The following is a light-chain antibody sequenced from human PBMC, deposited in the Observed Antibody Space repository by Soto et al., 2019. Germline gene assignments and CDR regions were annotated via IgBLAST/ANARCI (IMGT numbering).Light chain of an antibody. J-gene: IGKJ4*01. CDR3: QQANSFPPT. Sequence: DIQMTQSPSSVSASVGDRVIITCRASQDLSRWLAWYQQKAGKAPQLLIYATSTLQSGVPSRFSGSGSGTEFTLTISSLQPEDFATYYCQQANSFPPTLGGGTRVEIK. CDR1: QDLSRW. V-gene: IGKV1-12*01. CDR2: ATS.